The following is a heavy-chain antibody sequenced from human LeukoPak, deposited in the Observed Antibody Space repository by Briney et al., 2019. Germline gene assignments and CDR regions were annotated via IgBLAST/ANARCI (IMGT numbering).Heavy chain of an antibody. CDR3: ARHHYDFWSGPDPSGGAFDI. Sequence: GESLKISCKGSGYSFTSYWIVWVRQMPGKGLEWMGIIYPGDSDTRYSPSFQGQVTISADNSISTAYLQWSSLKASDTAMYYCARHHYDFWSGPDPSGGAFDIWGQGTMVTVSS. D-gene: IGHD3-3*01. V-gene: IGHV5-51*01. CDR2: IYPGDSDT. CDR1: GYSFTSYW. J-gene: IGHJ3*02.